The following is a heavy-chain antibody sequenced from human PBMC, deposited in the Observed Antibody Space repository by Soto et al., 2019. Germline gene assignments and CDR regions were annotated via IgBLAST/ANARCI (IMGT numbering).Heavy chain of an antibody. J-gene: IGHJ4*02. Sequence: ASVKVSCKASGYTFTSYAMHWVRQAPGQRREWMGWINAGNGNRKYSQKFQGRVTITRDTSASTAYMELSSLRSEDTAVYYCARGPGGPDGPGDYWGQGTLGTVS. CDR1: GYTFTSYA. D-gene: IGHD2-15*01. CDR2: INAGNGNR. V-gene: IGHV1-3*01. CDR3: ARGPGGPDGPGDY.